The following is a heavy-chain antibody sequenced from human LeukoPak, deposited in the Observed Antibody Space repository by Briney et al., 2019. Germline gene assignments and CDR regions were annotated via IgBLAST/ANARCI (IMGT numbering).Heavy chain of an antibody. Sequence: ASVKVPCKASGYTFTSYGISWVRQAPGQGLEWMGWISAYNGNTNYAQKPQGRVTMTTDTSTSTAYMELRSLRSDDTAVYYCARDGRASIAAPVYYYYGMDVWGQGTTVTVSS. CDR2: ISAYNGNT. D-gene: IGHD6-6*01. CDR1: GYTFTSYG. J-gene: IGHJ6*02. CDR3: ARDGRASIAAPVYYYYGMDV. V-gene: IGHV1-18*01.